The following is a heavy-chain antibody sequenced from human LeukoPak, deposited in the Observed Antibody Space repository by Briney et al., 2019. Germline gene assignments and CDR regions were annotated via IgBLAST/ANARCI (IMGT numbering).Heavy chain of an antibody. V-gene: IGHV3-66*01. Sequence: GGSLRLSCAASGFTVSSNYMSWVRQAPGKGLEWVSVIYSGGSTYYADSVKGRFTISRDNSKNTLYLQMNSLRAEDTAVYYCAKSVGFGDSYPGDYWGQGTLVTVSS. CDR3: AKSVGFGDSYPGDY. D-gene: IGHD3-10*01. CDR2: IYSGGST. CDR1: GFTVSSNY. J-gene: IGHJ4*02.